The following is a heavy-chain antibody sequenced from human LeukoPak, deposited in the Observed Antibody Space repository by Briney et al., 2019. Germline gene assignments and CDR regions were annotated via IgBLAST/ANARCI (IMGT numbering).Heavy chain of an antibody. D-gene: IGHD2-21*02. J-gene: IGHJ3*02. CDR3: ARDRPGARSIVVVTAGDAFDI. Sequence: PGRSLRLSCAASGFIFSNYTMHWVRQAPGKGLEWVAVISYDGSNKYYGDSVKGRFTISRDNSKNTLYLQMDSLRAEDTAVYYCARDRPGARSIVVVTAGDAFDIWGQGTMVTVSS. CDR1: GFIFSNYT. V-gene: IGHV3-30-3*01. CDR2: ISYDGSNK.